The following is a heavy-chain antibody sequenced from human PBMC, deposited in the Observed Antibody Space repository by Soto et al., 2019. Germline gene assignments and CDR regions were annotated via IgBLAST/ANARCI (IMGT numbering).Heavy chain of an antibody. J-gene: IGHJ3*02. V-gene: IGHV3-23*01. D-gene: IGHD6-13*01. CDR2: ISGSGGST. CDR3: AKPTLFSSSWYFGAFDI. CDR1: GFTFSSYA. Sequence: EVQLLESGGGLVQPGGSLRLSCAASGFTFSSYAMSWVRQAPGKGLEWVSAISGSGGSTYYADSVKGRFTISRDNSKNTLYLQMNSLRAEDTVVYYCAKPTLFSSSWYFGAFDIWGQGTMVTVSS.